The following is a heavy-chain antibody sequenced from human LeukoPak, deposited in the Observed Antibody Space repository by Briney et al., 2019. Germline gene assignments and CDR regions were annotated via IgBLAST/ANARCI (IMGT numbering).Heavy chain of an antibody. V-gene: IGHV1-2*02. J-gene: IGHJ3*02. Sequence: ASVKVSCKASGYTFTGYYMHWVRQAPGQGLEWMGWINPDSGGTNYAQKFQGRVTMTRDTSISTAYMELSRLRSDDTAVYYCARDRGERWLQLDAFDIWGQGTMVTVSS. D-gene: IGHD5-24*01. CDR3: ARDRGERWLQLDAFDI. CDR2: INPDSGGT. CDR1: GYTFTGYY.